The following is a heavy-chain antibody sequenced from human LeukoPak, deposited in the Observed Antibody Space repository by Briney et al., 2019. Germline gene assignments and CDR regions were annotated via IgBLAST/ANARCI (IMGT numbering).Heavy chain of an antibody. D-gene: IGHD3-10*01. V-gene: IGHV1-46*01. CDR3: ARPRLWFGGSRGAFDI. J-gene: IGHJ3*02. CDR1: GYTFTSYY. CDR2: INPSGGST. Sequence: ASVKVSCKASGYTFTSYYMHWVRQAPGRGLEWMGIINPSGGSTSYAQKFQGRVTMTRDTSTSTVYMELSSLRSEDTAVYYCARPRLWFGGSRGAFDIWGQGTMVTVSS.